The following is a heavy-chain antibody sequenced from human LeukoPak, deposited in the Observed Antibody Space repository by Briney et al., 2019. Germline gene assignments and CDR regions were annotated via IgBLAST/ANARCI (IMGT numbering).Heavy chain of an antibody. CDR3: AKDMYYYGSGSSHFDY. CDR2: ISGSGGST. D-gene: IGHD3-10*01. CDR1: GFTFSSYA. V-gene: IGHV3-23*01. J-gene: IGHJ4*02. Sequence: PGGPLRLSCAASGFTFSSYAMSWVRQAPGKGLEWVSAISGSGGSTYYADSVKGRFTISRDNSKNTLYLQMNSLRAEDTAVYYCAKDMYYYGSGSSHFDYWGQGTLVTVSS.